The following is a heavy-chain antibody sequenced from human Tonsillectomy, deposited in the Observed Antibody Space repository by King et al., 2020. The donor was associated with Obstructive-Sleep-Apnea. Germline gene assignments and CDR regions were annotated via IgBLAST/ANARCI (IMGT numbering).Heavy chain of an antibody. Sequence: VQLQQWGAGLLKPSETLSLTCAVYGGSFSGYYWSWIRQPPGKGLEWIGEINHSGSTNYNPSLKSRVTISVDTSKNQFSLKLSSVTAADTAVYYCARGLGLHIAVVTVTAGDAFDIWGQGTMVTVSS. V-gene: IGHV4-34*01. D-gene: IGHD2-21*02. CDR1: GGSFSGYY. J-gene: IGHJ3*02. CDR3: ARGLGLHIAVVTVTAGDAFDI. CDR2: INHSGST.